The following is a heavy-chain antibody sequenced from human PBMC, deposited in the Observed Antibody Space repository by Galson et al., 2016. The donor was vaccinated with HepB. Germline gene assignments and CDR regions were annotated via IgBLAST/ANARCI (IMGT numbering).Heavy chain of an antibody. J-gene: IGHJ4*02. CDR1: GFAFSAYG. D-gene: IGHD3-16*01. Sequence: SLRLSCAASGFAFSAYGMTWVRQAPRKGLEWVAAISTSGGSTDYADSVRGRFTISRDNSKNTVYLQMNSLRAGDTAVYYCAREYLGGFGDYVPLFDYWGQGTLVTVSS. V-gene: IGHV3-23*01. CDR3: AREYLGGFGDYVPLFDY. CDR2: ISTSGGST.